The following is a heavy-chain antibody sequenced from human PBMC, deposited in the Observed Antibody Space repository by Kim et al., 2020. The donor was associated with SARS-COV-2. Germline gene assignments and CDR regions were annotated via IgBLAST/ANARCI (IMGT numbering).Heavy chain of an antibody. V-gene: IGHV1-46*01. CDR2: INPSGGST. CDR3: ARDLFRGQWLGGFDY. CDR1: GYTFTSYY. D-gene: IGHD6-19*01. Sequence: ASVKVSCKASGYTFTSYYMHWVRQAPGQGLEWMGIINPSGGSTSYAQKFQGRVTMTRDTSTSTVYMELSSLRSEDTAVYYCARDLFRGQWLGGFDYWGQGTLVTVSS. J-gene: IGHJ4*02.